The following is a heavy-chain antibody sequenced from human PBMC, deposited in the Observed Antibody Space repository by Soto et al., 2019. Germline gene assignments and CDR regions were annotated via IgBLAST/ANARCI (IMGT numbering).Heavy chain of an antibody. J-gene: IGHJ6*02. V-gene: IGHV4-30-4*01. Sequence: QVQLQESGPGLVKPSQTLSLTCTVSGGSISSGDYYWSWVRQPPGKGLEWIGYIYYSGSTFYNPSLQSRVTISVDTSTNQCSLNLSSVTASDTAVYYCAREPVSITIFGVSGMDVWGRGTTVTVSS. CDR1: GGSISSGDYY. D-gene: IGHD3-3*01. CDR2: IYYSGST. CDR3: AREPVSITIFGVSGMDV.